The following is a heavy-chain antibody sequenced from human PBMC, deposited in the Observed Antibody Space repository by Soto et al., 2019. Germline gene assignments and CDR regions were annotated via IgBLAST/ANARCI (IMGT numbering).Heavy chain of an antibody. V-gene: IGHV3-30-3*01. CDR2: ISYDGSNK. CDR1: GFTFSSYA. D-gene: IGHD2-15*01. J-gene: IGHJ4*02. CDR3: ARALSCEGGSCPDFDY. Sequence: PGGSLRLSCAASGFTFSSYAMHWVRQAPGKGLEWVAVISYDGSNKYYADSVKGRFTISRDNSKNTLYLQMNSLRAEDTAVYYCARALSCEGGSCPDFDYWGQGTLVTVSS.